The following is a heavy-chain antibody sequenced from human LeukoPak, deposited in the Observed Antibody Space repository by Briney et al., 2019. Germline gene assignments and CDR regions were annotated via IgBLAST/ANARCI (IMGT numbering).Heavy chain of an antibody. CDR1: GFTLSSYS. D-gene: IGHD3-10*01. CDR3: AREVGEGVIDY. V-gene: IGHV3-48*01. J-gene: IGHJ4*02. Sequence: GGALRLSCAASGFTLSSYSMNWVRQAPGKGRKWVSYISSSSSAIYYADSVKGRFTISRDNAKNSLYLQMNSLRAEDTAVYYCAREVGEGVIDYWGQGTLVTVSS. CDR2: ISSSSSAI.